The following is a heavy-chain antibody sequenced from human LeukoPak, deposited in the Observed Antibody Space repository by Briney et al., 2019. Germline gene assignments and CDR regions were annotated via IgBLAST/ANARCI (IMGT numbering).Heavy chain of an antibody. J-gene: IGHJ6*02. D-gene: IGHD5-18*01. CDR3: ATGIQLWSKYYYYYGMDV. CDR1: GYTLTELS. Sequence: ASEKVSCKVSGYTLTELSMHWVRQAPGKGLEWMGGFDPEDGETIYAQKFQGRVTMTEDTSTDTAYMELSSLRSEDTAVYYCATGIQLWSKYYYYYGMDVWGQGTTVTVSS. V-gene: IGHV1-24*01. CDR2: FDPEDGET.